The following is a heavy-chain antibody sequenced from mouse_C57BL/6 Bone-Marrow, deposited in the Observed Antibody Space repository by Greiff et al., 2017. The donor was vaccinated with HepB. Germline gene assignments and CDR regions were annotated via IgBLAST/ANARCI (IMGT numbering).Heavy chain of an antibody. Sequence: VQLQQSGPELVKPGASVKISCKASGYSFTGYYMNWVKQSPEKSLEWIGEINPSTGGTTYNQKFKAKATLTVDKSSSTAYMQLKSLTSEDSAVYYCARKEGHYYGSSYGYAMDYWGQGTSVTVSS. V-gene: IGHV1-42*01. CDR3: ARKEGHYYGSSYGYAMDY. D-gene: IGHD1-1*01. CDR2: INPSTGGT. J-gene: IGHJ4*01. CDR1: GYSFTGYY.